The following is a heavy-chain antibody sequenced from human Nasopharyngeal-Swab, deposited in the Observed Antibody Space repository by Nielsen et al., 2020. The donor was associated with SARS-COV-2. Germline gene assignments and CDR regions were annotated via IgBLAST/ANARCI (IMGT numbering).Heavy chain of an antibody. D-gene: IGHD4-17*01. CDR2: ISSSSSYI. V-gene: IGHV3-21*01. CDR1: GFTFSSYS. CDR3: ASDFYGDYSDY. J-gene: IGHJ4*02. Sequence: GESLKISCAASGFTFSSYSMNWVRQVPGKGLEWVSSISSSSSYIYYADSVKGRFTISRDNAKNSLYLQMNSLRAEDTAVYYCASDFYGDYSDYWGQGTLVTVSS.